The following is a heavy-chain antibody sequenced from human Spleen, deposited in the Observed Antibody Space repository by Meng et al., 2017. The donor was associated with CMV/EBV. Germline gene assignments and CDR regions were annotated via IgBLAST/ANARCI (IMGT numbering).Heavy chain of an antibody. Sequence: SLKISCAASGFTFDDYAMHWVRQAPGKGLEWVSGISWNSGSIGYADSVKGRFTISRDNAKNSLYLQMNSLRAEDTAVYYCAKIPGYSYGRFDYWGQGTLVTVSS. D-gene: IGHD5-18*01. CDR1: GFTFDDYA. CDR3: AKIPGYSYGRFDY. V-gene: IGHV3-9*01. CDR2: ISWNSGSI. J-gene: IGHJ4*02.